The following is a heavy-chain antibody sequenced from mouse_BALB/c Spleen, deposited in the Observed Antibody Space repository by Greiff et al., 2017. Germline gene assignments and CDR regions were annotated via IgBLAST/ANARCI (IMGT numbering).Heavy chain of an antibody. J-gene: IGHJ2*01. CDR3: ARFGNYLFDY. V-gene: IGHV1-87*01. D-gene: IGHD2-1*01. CDR1: GYTFTSYW. Sequence: VQLQQSGAELARPGASVKLSCKASGYTFTSYWMQWVKQRPGQGLEWIGAIYPGDGDTRYTQKFKGKATLTADKSSSTAYMQLSSLASEDSAVYYCARFGNYLFDYWGQGTTLTVSS. CDR2: IYPGDGDT.